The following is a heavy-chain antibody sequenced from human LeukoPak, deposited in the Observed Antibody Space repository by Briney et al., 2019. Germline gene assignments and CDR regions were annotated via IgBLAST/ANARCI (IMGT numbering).Heavy chain of an antibody. J-gene: IGHJ4*02. V-gene: IGHV1-2*02. D-gene: IGHD6-25*01. CDR1: GNTFAGHN. Sequence: ASVRVSCKAPGNTFAGHNMHWMRQAPGQGLELMGWINPDRGGTDYDRPFQGRVTMTSATYIRAAYIELSSLVSEDSAVYFCAISIQAAAIPAFDYWGQGTLVPVSS. CDR3: AISIQAAAIPAFDY. CDR2: INPDRGGT.